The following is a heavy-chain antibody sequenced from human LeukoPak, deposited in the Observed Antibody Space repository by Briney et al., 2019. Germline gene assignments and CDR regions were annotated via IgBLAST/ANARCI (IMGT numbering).Heavy chain of an antibody. CDR1: GYTVTELS. CDR2: FHPEDGET. V-gene: IGHV1-24*01. D-gene: IGHD3-10*01. Sequence: AASVKVSCKVSGYTVTELSMHWVRQSPGKGLEWMGGFHPEDGETIYAQKFQGRVTMTEDTSTDTAYMELSSLRSEDTAVYNCAKHGFGVFEGYWGQGTLVTVSS. J-gene: IGHJ4*02. CDR3: AKHGFGVFEGY.